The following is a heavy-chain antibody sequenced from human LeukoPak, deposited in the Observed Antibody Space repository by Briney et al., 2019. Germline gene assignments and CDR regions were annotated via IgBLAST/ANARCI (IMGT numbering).Heavy chain of an antibody. D-gene: IGHD3-22*01. CDR3: AKDSGRSYDGSGYSAYYFDY. CDR2: ISWNSGSI. J-gene: IGHJ4*02. CDR1: GFTFDDYA. Sequence: PGGSLRLSCAASGFTFDDYAMHWVRQAPGKGLEWVSGISWNSGSIGYADSVKGRFTISRDNAKNSLYLQMNSLRAEDTALYYCAKDSGRSYDGSGYSAYYFDYWGQGTLVTVSS. V-gene: IGHV3-9*01.